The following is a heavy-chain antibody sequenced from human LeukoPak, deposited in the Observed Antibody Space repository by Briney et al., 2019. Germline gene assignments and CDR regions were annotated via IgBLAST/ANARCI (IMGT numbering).Heavy chain of an antibody. D-gene: IGHD2-2*03. J-gene: IGHJ4*02. CDR3: ARDPLGYCSSTSCYGGGLFDY. CDR2: ISGSGGST. CDR1: GFTFSSYA. V-gene: IGHV3-23*01. Sequence: PGGSLRLSCAASGFTFSSYAMSWVRQAPGKGLEWVSAISGSGGSTYYADSVKGRFTISRDNAKNSLYLQMNSLRAEDTAVYYCARDPLGYCSSTSCYGGGLFDYWGQGTLVTVSS.